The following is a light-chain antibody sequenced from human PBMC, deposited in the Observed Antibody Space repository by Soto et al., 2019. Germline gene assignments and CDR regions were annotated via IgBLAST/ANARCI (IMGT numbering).Light chain of an antibody. CDR2: GAS. Sequence: DIQMTQSPSSLSASEGDRVTLTCRARQSISRYLNWYQQKPGRAPKLLMYGASNLQNGVPSRFSRSGSGTDFTLTISNLQPEDFATYYCQQSYGTPRSFGGGTKVEIK. CDR1: QSISRY. CDR3: QQSYGTPRS. J-gene: IGKJ4*01. V-gene: IGKV1-39*01.